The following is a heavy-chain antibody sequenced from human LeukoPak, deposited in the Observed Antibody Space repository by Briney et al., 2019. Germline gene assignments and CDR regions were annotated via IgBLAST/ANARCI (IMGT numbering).Heavy chain of an antibody. J-gene: IGHJ5*02. V-gene: IGHV4-31*03. CDR2: IYYSGST. Sequence: SETLSLTCTVSGGSISSGGYYWSWIRQHPGKGLEWIGYIYYSGSTYYNPSLKSRVTISVDTSKNQFSLKLSSVTAADTAVYYCAREAYCSGGSCPGYQDNWFDPWGQGTLVTVSS. CDR3: AREAYCSGGSCPGYQDNWFDP. D-gene: IGHD2-15*01. CDR1: GGSISSGGYY.